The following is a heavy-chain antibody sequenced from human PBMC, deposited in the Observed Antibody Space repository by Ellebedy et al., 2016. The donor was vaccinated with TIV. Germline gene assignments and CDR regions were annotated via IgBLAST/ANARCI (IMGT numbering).Heavy chain of an antibody. CDR2: IRSDGRNK. V-gene: IGHV3-30*02. J-gene: IGHJ4*02. D-gene: IGHD3-10*01. CDR3: AKGGVVREPIDY. CDR1: GFTFGSYG. Sequence: GESLKISCAASGFTFGSYGMHWVRQAPGKGLEWVTFIRSDGRNKYYADSVKGRFTISRDNTKHTLYLQMNSLRAEDTAVYYCAKGGVVREPIDYWGQGTLVTVSS.